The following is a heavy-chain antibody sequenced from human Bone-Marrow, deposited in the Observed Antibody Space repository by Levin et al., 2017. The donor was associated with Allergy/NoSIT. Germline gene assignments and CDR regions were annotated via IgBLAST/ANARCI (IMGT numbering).Heavy chain of an antibody. J-gene: IGHJ4*01. Sequence: ASETLSLTCTVSGASVSSDGHFWTWIRQFPGKGLEWIGYVYYSGSTNYNRSLKSRVTMSVDTTNSQFSLKLKSVTAADTALYYCASHRCTGAACSALLFDSWGHGTLVTVSS. CDR2: VYYSGST. CDR1: GASVSSDGHF. V-gene: IGHV4-61*08. D-gene: IGHD2-8*02. CDR3: ASHRCTGAACSALLFDS.